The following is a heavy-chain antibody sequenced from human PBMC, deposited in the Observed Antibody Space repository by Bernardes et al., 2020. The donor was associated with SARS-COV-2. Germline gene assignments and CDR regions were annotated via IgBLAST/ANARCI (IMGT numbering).Heavy chain of an antibody. Sequence: LRLSCAASGFTFSSYGMHWVRQAPGKGLEWVAVIWYDGSNKYYADSVKGRFTISRDNSKNTLYLQMNSLRAEDTAVYYCARGRGSGYYSFDAFDIWGQGTMVTVSS. CDR3: ARGRGSGYYSFDAFDI. V-gene: IGHV3-33*01. CDR2: IWYDGSNK. CDR1: GFTFSSYG. J-gene: IGHJ3*02. D-gene: IGHD3-22*01.